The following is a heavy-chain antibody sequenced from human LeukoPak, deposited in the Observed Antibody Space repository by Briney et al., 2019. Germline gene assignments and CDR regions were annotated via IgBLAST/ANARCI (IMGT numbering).Heavy chain of an antibody. CDR1: GFTFSRFG. CDR3: AKSRGEQLYFRDFGY. V-gene: IGHV3-30*02. D-gene: IGHD1/OR15-1a*01. CDR2: IRYDGTNK. Sequence: PGGSLRLSCAASGFTFSRFGMHWVRQAPGKGLQWVAFIRYDGTNKFYADSVKGRFTMSRDGPKNTLYLQMNSLSAEDTAVYYCAKSRGEQLYFRDFGYWGQGTLVTVAS. J-gene: IGHJ4*02.